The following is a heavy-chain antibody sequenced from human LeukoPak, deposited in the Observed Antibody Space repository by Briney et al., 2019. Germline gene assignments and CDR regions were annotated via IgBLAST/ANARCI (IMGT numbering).Heavy chain of an antibody. CDR2: ISSASNTI. J-gene: IGHJ5*02. CDR3: ARDGWFGDYNWFDP. Sequence: GETLRLSCAASGFTFSSYSMNWVRQAPGKGLEWVSYISSASNTIYYADSVKGRFTISRDNAKNSLYLQMNSLRAEDTAMYYCARDGWFGDYNWFDPWGQGTLVTVSS. V-gene: IGHV3-48*01. CDR1: GFTFSSYS. D-gene: IGHD3-10*01.